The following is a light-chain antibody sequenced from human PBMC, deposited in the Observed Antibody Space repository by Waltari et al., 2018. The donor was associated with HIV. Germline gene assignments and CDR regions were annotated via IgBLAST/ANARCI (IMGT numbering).Light chain of an antibody. CDR1: QSVSSY. CDR2: DAS. V-gene: IGKV3-11*01. J-gene: IGKJ2*01. CDR3: QQRSNSGNT. Sequence: EIVLTQSPATLSLSPGEGATRSCRASQSVSSYLAWYQQKPGQAPRLLIYDASNRATGIPARFSGSGSGTDVTLTISSLEPEDFAVYYCQQRSNSGNTFGQGTKLEIK.